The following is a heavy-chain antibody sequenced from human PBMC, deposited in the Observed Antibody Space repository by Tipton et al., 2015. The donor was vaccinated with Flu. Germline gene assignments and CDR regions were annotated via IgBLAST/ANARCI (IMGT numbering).Heavy chain of an antibody. D-gene: IGHD1-7*01. CDR1: DYSISSGYY. V-gene: IGHV4-38-2*01. J-gene: IGHJ4*02. CDR2: IHHSGDA. Sequence: TLSLTCAVSDYSISSGYYWGWIRQPPGKGLEWIGSIHHSGDAYYIPSLKSRVTISVDTSKNQFSLKVTSVTAADTAVYFCARVGRITWDYQFGHWGQGILVTVSS. CDR3: ARVGRITWDYQFGH.